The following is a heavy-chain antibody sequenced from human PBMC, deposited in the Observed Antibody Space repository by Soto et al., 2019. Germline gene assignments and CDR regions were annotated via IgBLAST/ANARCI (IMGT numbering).Heavy chain of an antibody. J-gene: IGHJ4*02. CDR2: IYWDDDK. Sequence: QISLKESGPTLVKPTQTLTLTCTFSGFSLTTSGVGVGWIRQPPGKALEWLALIYWDDDKRYSPSLKSRLTITKDTSKNQVVLTMTNMDPVDTGTYYCAHAGDYDGSLTGSAFDYWGQGTLVTVSS. CDR1: GFSLTTSGVG. CDR3: AHAGDYDGSLTGSAFDY. V-gene: IGHV2-5*02. D-gene: IGHD3-9*01.